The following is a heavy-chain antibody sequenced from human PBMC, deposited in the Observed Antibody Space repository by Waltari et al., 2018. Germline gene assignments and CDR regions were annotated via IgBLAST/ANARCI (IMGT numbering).Heavy chain of an antibody. V-gene: IGHV1-69*04. CDR3: ASGDYDSSGYSYYFDY. Sequence: QVQLVQSGAEVKKPGSSVTVSCKASGGTFSSYAISWVRPAPGQGLEWMGGIIPILGIANYAQKFQGRVTITADESTSTAYMELSSLRSEDTAVYYCASGDYDSSGYSYYFDYWGQGTLVTVSS. J-gene: IGHJ4*02. CDR1: GGTFSSYA. D-gene: IGHD3-22*01. CDR2: IIPILGIA.